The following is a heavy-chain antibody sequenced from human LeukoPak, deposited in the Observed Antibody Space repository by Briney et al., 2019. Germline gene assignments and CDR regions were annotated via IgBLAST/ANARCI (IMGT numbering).Heavy chain of an antibody. J-gene: IGHJ4*02. CDR3: ATGHSGSYYGFDY. V-gene: IGHV1-46*01. CDR2: IKPSGGNT. CDR1: GYSFTSCN. D-gene: IGHD1-26*01. Sequence: ASVKVSCKTSGYSFTSCNLHWVRQAPGQRLEWMGIIKPSGGNTNYAQKFQGRVTMTRDTSTSTAYMELSSLRSEDTAVYYCATGHSGSYYGFDYWGQGTLVTVSS.